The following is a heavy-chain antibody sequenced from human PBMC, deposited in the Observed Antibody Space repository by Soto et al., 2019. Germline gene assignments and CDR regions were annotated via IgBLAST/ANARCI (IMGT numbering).Heavy chain of an antibody. CDR1: GFTFSDYY. CDR2: ISSRSSTI. Sequence: QVQLVESGGDLVKPGGSLRLSCAASGFTFSDYYMSWIRQAPGKGLEWVAYISSRSSTIYYADSVKGRFTISRDNAKNSLYLQMNSLRVEHTAVYYCAREPLPHYSMYGVDVWGQGTTVTVSS. J-gene: IGHJ6*02. D-gene: IGHD2-21*01. CDR3: AREPLPHYSMYGVDV. V-gene: IGHV3-11*01.